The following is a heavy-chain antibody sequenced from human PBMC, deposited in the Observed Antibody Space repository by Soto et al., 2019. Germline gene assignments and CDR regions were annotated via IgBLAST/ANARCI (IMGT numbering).Heavy chain of an antibody. CDR1: GGTFSTSA. V-gene: IGHV1-69*12. J-gene: IGHJ6*02. CDR3: ARDKDRQQLGGNYYYILDV. D-gene: IGHD3-3*02. Sequence: QVQLMQSGAEVKKPGSSVKVSCKASGGTFSTSAISWVRQAPGEGLEWVGGIMPVFATPDYAQKFQGRVTISADESKTTAYLELTSLTTDDTAVYYCARDKDRQQLGGNYYYILDVWGQGTEINVSS. CDR2: IMPVFATP.